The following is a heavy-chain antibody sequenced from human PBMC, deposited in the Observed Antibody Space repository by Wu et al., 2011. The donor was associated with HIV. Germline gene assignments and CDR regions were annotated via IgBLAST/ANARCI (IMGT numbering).Heavy chain of an antibody. Sequence: EVKKPGSSVKVSCTASGGTFRSYSVSWVRQAPGQGLEWMGGIVPMFGTVDYAQQFQGRVTITADKSMSTVSLELNSLRSEDTAVYYCARAMVVVTNWFDPWGQGTLVTVSS. CDR3: ARAMVVVTNWFDP. J-gene: IGHJ5*02. CDR2: IVPMFGTV. D-gene: IGHD3-22*01. CDR1: GGTFRSYS. V-gene: IGHV1-69*06.